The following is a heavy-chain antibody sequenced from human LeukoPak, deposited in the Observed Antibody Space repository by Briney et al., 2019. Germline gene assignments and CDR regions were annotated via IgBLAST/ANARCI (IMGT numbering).Heavy chain of an antibody. J-gene: IGHJ6*02. CDR1: GFTFSSYS. CDR2: ISTSSTYI. Sequence: GGSLRLSCAASGFTFSSYSMNWVRQAPGKGLEWVSSISTSSTYIYYADSVKGRFTISRDNAKNSLYLQMNSLRAEDTAVYYCARGRCYGMDVWGQGTTVTVSS. V-gene: IGHV3-21*01. CDR3: ARGRCYGMDV.